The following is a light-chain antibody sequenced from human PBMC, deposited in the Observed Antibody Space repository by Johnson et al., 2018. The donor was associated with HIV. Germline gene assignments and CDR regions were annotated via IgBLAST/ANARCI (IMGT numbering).Light chain of an antibody. CDR3: GTWASSLSAGV. V-gene: IGLV1-51*01. CDR2: DNN. Sequence: QSVLTQPPSVSAAPGQKVTISCSGSSSNIGNNYVSWYQHLPGTATKLLTYDNNKRPSGIPDRFSGSKSGTSANLGITGLQPGDEADYYCGTWASSLSAGVFGTGTKVTVL. CDR1: SSNIGNNY. J-gene: IGLJ1*01.